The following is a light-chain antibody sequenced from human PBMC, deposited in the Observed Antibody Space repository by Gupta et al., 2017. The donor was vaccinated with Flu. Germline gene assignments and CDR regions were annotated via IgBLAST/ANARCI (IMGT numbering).Light chain of an antibody. CDR1: QSVSSY. J-gene: IGKJ2*03. CDR3: QQRSNWPPYS. V-gene: IGKV3-11*01. Sequence: EIVLTQSPATLSLSPGERATLSCRASQSVSSYLAWYQQKPGQAPRLLIYDASNRATGIPARFSGSGCGTDFTLTISSREPEDSAVYYCQQRSNWPPYSFGQGTKLEIK. CDR2: DAS.